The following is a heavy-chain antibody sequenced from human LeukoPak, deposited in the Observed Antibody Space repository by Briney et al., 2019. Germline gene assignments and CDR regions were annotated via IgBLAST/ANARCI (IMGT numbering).Heavy chain of an antibody. Sequence: AGVTVSCKGSGYTFTSYSFSGLRQPPGQGLKGVGGINTYNGNTKYAQKLQGRVTMTTDTSTSTAYMELRSLRSDDTAVYYCARGDYGSGSYRYFDYWGQGTLVTVSS. CDR3: ARGDYGSGSYRYFDY. CDR1: GYTFTSYS. V-gene: IGHV1-18*01. J-gene: IGHJ4*02. CDR2: INTYNGNT. D-gene: IGHD3-10*01.